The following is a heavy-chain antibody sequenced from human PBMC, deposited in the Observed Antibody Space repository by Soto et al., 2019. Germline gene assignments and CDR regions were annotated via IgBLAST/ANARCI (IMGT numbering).Heavy chain of an antibody. Sequence: PGGSLRLSCAASGFFFSAYWMSWVRQAPGKGLEWVAVIWYDGSNKYYADSVKGRFTISRDNSKNTLYLQMNSLRAEDTAVYYCARDLYYYDSSGSSAYWGQGTLV. V-gene: IGHV3-33*08. J-gene: IGHJ4*02. CDR3: ARDLYYYDSSGSSAY. CDR1: GFFFSAYW. D-gene: IGHD3-22*01. CDR2: IWYDGSNK.